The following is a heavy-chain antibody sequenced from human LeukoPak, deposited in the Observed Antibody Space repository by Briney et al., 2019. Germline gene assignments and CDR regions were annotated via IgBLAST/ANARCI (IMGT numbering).Heavy chain of an antibody. D-gene: IGHD6-19*01. CDR2: INTSGSTI. CDR3: ARVSGWHTKADFDY. J-gene: IGHJ4*02. Sequence: GGSLRLSCAASGFTFSSYEMNWVRQAPGKGLEWVSYINTSGSTIYYADSVRGRFTISRDNAKNSLCLQMNSLRAEDTAVYYCARVSGWHTKADFDYWGQGTLVTVSS. CDR1: GFTFSSYE. V-gene: IGHV3-48*03.